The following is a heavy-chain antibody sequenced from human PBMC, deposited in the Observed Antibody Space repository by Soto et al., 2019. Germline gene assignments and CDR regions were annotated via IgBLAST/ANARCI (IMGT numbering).Heavy chain of an antibody. Sequence: GGSLRLSCAASGFTFSSYSMNWVRQAPGKGLEWVSSISSGSGYIYYADSVKGRFTISRDNAKNSLYLQMNSLRAEDTAVYYCAREMAAAGTKNYYGMDVWGQGTTVTV. J-gene: IGHJ6*02. CDR3: AREMAAAGTKNYYGMDV. V-gene: IGHV3-21*01. D-gene: IGHD6-13*01. CDR2: ISSGSGYI. CDR1: GFTFSSYS.